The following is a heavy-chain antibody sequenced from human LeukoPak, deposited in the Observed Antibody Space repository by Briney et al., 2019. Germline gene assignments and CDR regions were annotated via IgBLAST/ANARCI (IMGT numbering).Heavy chain of an antibody. CDR1: GYTFTGYG. Sequence: ASVKVSCKASGYTFTGYGISWVRQAPGQGLEWMGWISAYNGNTNYAQKLQGRVTMTTDTSTSTAYMELRSLRSDDTAVYYCARSEGYCSGGSCYAEYFQHWGQGTLVTVSS. CDR3: ARSEGYCSGGSCYAEYFQH. D-gene: IGHD2-15*01. J-gene: IGHJ1*01. V-gene: IGHV1-18*01. CDR2: ISAYNGNT.